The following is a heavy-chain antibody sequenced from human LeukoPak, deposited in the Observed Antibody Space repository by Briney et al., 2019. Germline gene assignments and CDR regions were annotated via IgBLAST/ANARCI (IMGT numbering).Heavy chain of an antibody. Sequence: SETLSLTCAVYGGSFSGYYWSWIRQPPGKGLEWIGEINHSGSTNYNPSLKSRVTISVDTSKNQFSLKLSSVTAADTAVYYCARSGPMVRDRRYYYYYYYMDVWGKGTTVTVSS. J-gene: IGHJ6*03. CDR1: GGSFSGYY. CDR3: ARSGPMVRDRRYYYYYYYMDV. CDR2: INHSGST. V-gene: IGHV4-34*01. D-gene: IGHD3-10*01.